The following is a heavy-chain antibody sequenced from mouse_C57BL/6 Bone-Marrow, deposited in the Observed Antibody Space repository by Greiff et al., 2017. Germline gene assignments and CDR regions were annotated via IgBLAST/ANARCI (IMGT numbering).Heavy chain of an antibody. J-gene: IGHJ4*01. V-gene: IGHV1-26*01. CDR1: GYTFTDYY. Sequence: EVQLQQSGPELVKPGASVKISCKASGYTFTDYYMNWVKQSHGKSLEWIGDINPNNGGTSYNQKFKGKATLTVDKSSSTAYMELRSLTSEDSAVYYCAREGSTMITPYYYAMDYWGQGTSVTVSS. CDR3: AREGSTMITPYYYAMDY. CDR2: INPNNGGT. D-gene: IGHD2-4*01.